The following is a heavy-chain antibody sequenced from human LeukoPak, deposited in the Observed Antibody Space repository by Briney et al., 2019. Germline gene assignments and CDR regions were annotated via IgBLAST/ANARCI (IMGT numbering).Heavy chain of an antibody. Sequence: PSETLSLTCTVSGGSISSYYWSWIRQPPGKGLEWIGYIYYSGSTNYNPSLKSRVTISVDTSKNQFSLKLSSATAADTAVYYCARADGYSSGWYGGLVSHYYFDYWGQGTLVTVSS. D-gene: IGHD6-19*01. CDR2: IYYSGST. J-gene: IGHJ4*02. CDR3: ARADGYSSGWYGGLVSHYYFDY. V-gene: IGHV4-59*01. CDR1: GGSISSYY.